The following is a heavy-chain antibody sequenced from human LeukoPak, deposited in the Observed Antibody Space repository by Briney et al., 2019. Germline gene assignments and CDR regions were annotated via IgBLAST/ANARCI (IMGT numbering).Heavy chain of an antibody. D-gene: IGHD2-2*01. J-gene: IGHJ4*02. V-gene: IGHV3-43*02. CDR1: GFTFDDYA. Sequence: GGSLRLSCAASGFTFDDYARHWVRQAPGKGLEWVSRISGDGGSTYYADSVKGRFTISRDNSKNSLYLQMNSLRTEDTALYYCAKGPEGCSSTSCYAVFDYWGQGTLVTVSS. CDR2: ISGDGGST. CDR3: AKGPEGCSSTSCYAVFDY.